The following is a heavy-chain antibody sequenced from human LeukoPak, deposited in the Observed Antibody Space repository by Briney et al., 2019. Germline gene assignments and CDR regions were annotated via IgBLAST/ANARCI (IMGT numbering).Heavy chain of an antibody. CDR1: GYTFTSYG. D-gene: IGHD3-3*01. CDR3: ARDYSAASNFWSGYRRPYFDY. Sequence: GSVKVSCKASGYTFTSYGISWVRQAPGQGLEWLGWISAYNGNTNYAQKLQGRVTMTTDTSTSTAYMELRSLRSDDTAVYYCARDYSAASNFWSGYRRPYFDYWGQGTLVTVSS. CDR2: ISAYNGNT. V-gene: IGHV1-18*01. J-gene: IGHJ4*02.